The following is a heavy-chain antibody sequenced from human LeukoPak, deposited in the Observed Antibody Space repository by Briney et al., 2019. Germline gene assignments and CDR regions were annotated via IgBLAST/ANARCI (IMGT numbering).Heavy chain of an antibody. V-gene: IGHV1-2*02. J-gene: IGHJ4*02. CDR2: INPNSGGT. CDR1: GYSFTGYH. Sequence: ASVKVSCKASGYSFTGYHMHWVRQAPGQGLEWMGWINPNSGGTKYAQNFQGSVTMTRDTSISTAYMELSSLRSEDTAVYYCAREYCSSTSCYRYYFDYWGQGTLVTVSS. D-gene: IGHD2-2*01. CDR3: AREYCSSTSCYRYYFDY.